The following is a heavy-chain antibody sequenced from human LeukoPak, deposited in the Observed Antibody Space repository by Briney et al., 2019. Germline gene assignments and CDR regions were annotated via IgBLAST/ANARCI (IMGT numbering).Heavy chain of an antibody. CDR3: ARDAFYNGAGSYYDY. CDR2: ISSSGSTI. D-gene: IGHD3-10*01. J-gene: IGHJ4*02. V-gene: IGHV3-11*01. CDR1: GFTFSDYY. Sequence: GGSLRLSCAASGFTFSDYYMSWIRQAPGKGLEWVSCISSSGSTIYYADSVKGRFTISRDNAKNSLYLQMNSLRAEDTAVYYCARDAFYNGAGSYYDYWGQGALVTASS.